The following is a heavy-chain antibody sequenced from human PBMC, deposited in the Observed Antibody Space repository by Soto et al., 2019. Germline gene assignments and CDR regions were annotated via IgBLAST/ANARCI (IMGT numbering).Heavy chain of an antibody. V-gene: IGHV5-51*01. CDR1: GYSFTSYW. J-gene: IGHJ6*02. CDR3: ARSWVVRGYHYYYGMDV. D-gene: IGHD3-10*01. CDR2: IYPDDSDA. Sequence: ESLKISCKGSGYSFTSYWIAWVRQMPGKGLEWMGIIYPDDSDATYSPSFQGQVTISADTSISTAYLQWNSLKASDTAMYYCARSWVVRGYHYYYGMDVWGQGTTVTV.